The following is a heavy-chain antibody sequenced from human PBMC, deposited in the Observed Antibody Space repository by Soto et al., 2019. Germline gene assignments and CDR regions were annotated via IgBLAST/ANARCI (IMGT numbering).Heavy chain of an antibody. CDR2: IVDSDGRT. CDR1: GFAFSTYA. J-gene: IGHJ6*02. CDR3: APVPAASSYYGTDV. V-gene: IGHV3-23*01. D-gene: IGHD2-2*01. Sequence: EVQLLESGGGLVQPGGSLRLSCAASGFAFSTYAMNWVRQAPGKGLEWVSGIVDSDGRTFYADSVKGRFTISRDKSKNTLYLEMNSLRAEDTAIYYCAPVPAASSYYGTDVWGQGTTVTVSS.